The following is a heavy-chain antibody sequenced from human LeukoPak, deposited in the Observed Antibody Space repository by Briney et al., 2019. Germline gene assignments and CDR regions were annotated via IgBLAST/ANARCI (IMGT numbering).Heavy chain of an antibody. D-gene: IGHD2-15*01. Sequence: GASVKVSCKASGYTFTGYYMHWVRQAPGQGLEWMGWINPNSGGTNYAQKFQGRVTMTRDTSISTAYMELSRLRSDDTAVYYCARDRVVVVAAPPTYGMDVWGQGTTVTVSS. J-gene: IGHJ6*02. V-gene: IGHV1-2*02. CDR2: INPNSGGT. CDR1: GYTFTGYY. CDR3: ARDRVVVVAAPPTYGMDV.